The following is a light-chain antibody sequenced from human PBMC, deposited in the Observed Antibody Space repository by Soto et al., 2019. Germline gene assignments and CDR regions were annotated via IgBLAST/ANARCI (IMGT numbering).Light chain of an antibody. CDR1: NSDVGGYNY. CDR3: RSYAGTNNYV. V-gene: IGLV2-14*01. Sequence: QSALTQPASVSGSPGQSITISCTGTNSDVGGYNYVSWYQQHPGKAPKLMLYEVSNRPSGVSDRFSGPKSGNTASLTVSWLQAEDEADYYCRSYAGTNNYVFGTGIKVTVL. CDR2: EVS. J-gene: IGLJ1*01.